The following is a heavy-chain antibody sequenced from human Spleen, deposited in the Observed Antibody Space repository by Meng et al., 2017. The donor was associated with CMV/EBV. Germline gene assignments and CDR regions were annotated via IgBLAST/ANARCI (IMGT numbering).Heavy chain of an antibody. V-gene: IGHV1-18*01. J-gene: IGHJ4*02. D-gene: IGHD7-27*01. CDR1: GYTFTNYG. Sequence: ASVKVSCKASGYTFTNYGISWVRQAPGQGLEWMGWISPYNGNTNYAQRLQGRVTMTADTSTNTAYMDLRSLRSDDTAVYYCARDRSGEDLDYWAQGTLVTVSS. CDR2: ISPYNGNT. CDR3: ARDRSGEDLDY.